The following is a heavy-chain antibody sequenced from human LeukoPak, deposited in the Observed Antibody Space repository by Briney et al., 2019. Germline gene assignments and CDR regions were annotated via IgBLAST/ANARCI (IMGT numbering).Heavy chain of an antibody. Sequence: SETLSLTCTVSGGSISSYYWSWIRQPAGKGLEWIGRIYSTGSANYNPSLKSRVTMSVDTSENQFSLKLSSVTAEDTAVYYCARDPTSSWETAFDIWGQGTMVTVSS. CDR2: IYSTGSA. CDR3: ARDPTSSWETAFDI. CDR1: GGSISSYY. J-gene: IGHJ3*02. D-gene: IGHD1-26*01. V-gene: IGHV4-4*07.